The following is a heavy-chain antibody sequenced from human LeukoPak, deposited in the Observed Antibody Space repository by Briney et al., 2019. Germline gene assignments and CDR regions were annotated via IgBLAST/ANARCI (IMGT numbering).Heavy chain of an antibody. CDR3: ARDRDSSSYGMDV. CDR2: IYYSGST. D-gene: IGHD6-6*01. V-gene: IGHV4-59*01. CDR1: GGSISSYY. J-gene: IGHJ6*02. Sequence: SETLSFTCTVSGGSISSYYWSWLRQPPGKGLEWIGYIYYSGSTNYNPSLKSRVTISVDTSKNQFSLKLSSVTAADTAVYYCARDRDSSSYGMDVWGQGTTVTVSS.